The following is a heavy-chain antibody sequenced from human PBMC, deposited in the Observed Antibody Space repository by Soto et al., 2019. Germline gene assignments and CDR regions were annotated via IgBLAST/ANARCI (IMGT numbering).Heavy chain of an antibody. CDR2: INHSGST. CDR3: ARARPYYDILTGPDY. Sequence: SGTLSLTCAVYGWSFSGYYWSWIRQPPGKGLEWIGEINHSGSTNYNPSLKSRVTISVDTSKNQFSLKLSSVTAADTAVYYCARARPYYDILTGPDYWGQGTLVTVPS. D-gene: IGHD3-9*01. J-gene: IGHJ4*02. CDR1: GWSFSGYY. V-gene: IGHV4-34*01.